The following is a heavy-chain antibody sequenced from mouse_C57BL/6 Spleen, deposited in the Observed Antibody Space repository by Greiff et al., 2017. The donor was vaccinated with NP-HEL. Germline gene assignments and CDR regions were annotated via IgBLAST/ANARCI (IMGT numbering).Heavy chain of an antibody. V-gene: IGHV1-7*01. D-gene: IGHD2-4*01. CDR2: INPSSGDT. CDR3: ARTSFNDSTDYFDY. J-gene: IGHJ2*01. Sequence: VQLQQSGAELAKPGASVKLSCKASGYTFTSYWMHWVKQRPGQGLEWIGYINPSSGDTKYNQKFKDKATLTADKSSRTVYMRLRNLTYDDSAVYYCARTSFNDSTDYFDYWGQGTTLTVSS. CDR1: GYTFTSYW.